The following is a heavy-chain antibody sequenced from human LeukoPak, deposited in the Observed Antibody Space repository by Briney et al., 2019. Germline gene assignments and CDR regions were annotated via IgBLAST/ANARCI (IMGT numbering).Heavy chain of an antibody. D-gene: IGHD2-15*01. V-gene: IGHV5-10-1*04. CDR1: GYSFTSYW. J-gene: IGHJ4*02. CDR3: ARGPGGYCSGGSCLNHFDY. Sequence: GESLRISCKSSGYSFTSYWISWVRQMPGKGLEWMGRIDPSDSYTNYSPSFQGQVTISADKSISTAYLQWSSLKASDTAMYYCARGPGGYCSGGSCLNHFDYWGQGTLVTVSS. CDR2: IDPSDSYT.